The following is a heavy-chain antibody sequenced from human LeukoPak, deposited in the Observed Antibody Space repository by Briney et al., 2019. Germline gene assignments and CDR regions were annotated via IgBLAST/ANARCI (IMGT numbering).Heavy chain of an antibody. Sequence: SETLSLTCTVSGGSISSYYWSWIRQPAGKGLEWIGRIYTSGSTNYNPSLKSRATMSVDTSKNQFSLKLSSVTAADTAVYYCAREVTSYNWNRDASDIWGQGTMVTVSS. J-gene: IGHJ3*02. CDR1: GGSISSYY. CDR3: AREVTSYNWNRDASDI. CDR2: IYTSGST. V-gene: IGHV4-4*07. D-gene: IGHD1/OR15-1a*01.